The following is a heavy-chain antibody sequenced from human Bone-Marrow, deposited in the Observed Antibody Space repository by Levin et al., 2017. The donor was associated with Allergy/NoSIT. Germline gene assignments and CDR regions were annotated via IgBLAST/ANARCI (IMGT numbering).Heavy chain of an antibody. CDR3: ARAGHYYYYMDV. Sequence: SETLSLTCTVSGGSISSYYWSWIRQPPGKGLEWIGYIYYSGSTNDNPSLKSRVTISVDTSKNQFSLKLSSVTAADTAVYYCARAGHYYYYMDVWGKGTTVTVSS. CDR2: IYYSGST. V-gene: IGHV4-59*01. J-gene: IGHJ6*03. CDR1: GGSISSYY.